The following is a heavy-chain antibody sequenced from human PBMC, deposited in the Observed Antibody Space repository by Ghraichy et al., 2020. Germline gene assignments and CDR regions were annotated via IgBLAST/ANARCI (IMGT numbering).Heavy chain of an antibody. CDR1: GGSISSYY. CDR3: ARDRKGYCTNGVCYGHYYYYGMDV. V-gene: IGHV4-59*01. CDR2: IYYSGST. Sequence: ETLSLTCTVSGGSISSYYWSWIRQPPGKGLEWIGYIYYSGSTNYNPSLKSRVTISVDTSKNQFSLKLSSVTAADTAVYYCARDRKGYCTNGVCYGHYYYYGMDVWGQGTTVTVSS. D-gene: IGHD2-8*01. J-gene: IGHJ6*02.